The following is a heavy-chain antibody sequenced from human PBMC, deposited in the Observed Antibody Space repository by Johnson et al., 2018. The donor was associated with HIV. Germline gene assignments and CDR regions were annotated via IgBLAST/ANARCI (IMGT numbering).Heavy chain of an antibody. CDR2: ISSSGNTI. V-gene: IGHV3-11*01. CDR3: AKVLGDYDSSGYLNDGFDI. CDR1: GITLSDYY. J-gene: IGHJ3*02. D-gene: IGHD3-22*01. Sequence: QVQLVESGGGLVKPGGSLRLSCAASGITLSDYYMSWIRQAPGKGLEWVSYISSSGNTIYYTDSVKGRFTISRDNPKNTLYLQMNSLRAEDTAVYYCAKVLGDYDSSGYLNDGFDIWGQGTMVTVS.